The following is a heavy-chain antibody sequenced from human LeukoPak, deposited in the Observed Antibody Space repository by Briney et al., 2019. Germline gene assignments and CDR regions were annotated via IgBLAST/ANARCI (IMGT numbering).Heavy chain of an antibody. CDR3: ARDIVAGSGGWFDP. V-gene: IGHV3-21*01. Sequence: GGSLRLSCAASGFTFSSYSMNWVRQAPGKGLEWFSSISSSSSYIYYADSVKGRFTISRDNAKNSLYLQMNSLRVEDTAVYYCARDIVAGSGGWFDPWGQGTLVTVSS. D-gene: IGHD6-19*01. J-gene: IGHJ5*02. CDR1: GFTFSSYS. CDR2: ISSSSSYI.